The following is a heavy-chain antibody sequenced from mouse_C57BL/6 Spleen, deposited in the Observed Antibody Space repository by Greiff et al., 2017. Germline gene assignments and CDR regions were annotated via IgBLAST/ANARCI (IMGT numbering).Heavy chain of an antibody. CDR2: ISNGGGST. CDR3: ARTYVYAMDY. J-gene: IGHJ4*01. Sequence: EVMLVESGGGLVQPGGSLKLSCAASGFTFSDYYMYWVRQTPEKRLEWVAYISNGGGSTYYPDTVKGRFTISRDNAKNTLYLQMSRLKSEDTAMYYCARTYVYAMDYWGQGTSVTVSS. CDR1: GFTFSDYY. V-gene: IGHV5-12*01. D-gene: IGHD5-1*01.